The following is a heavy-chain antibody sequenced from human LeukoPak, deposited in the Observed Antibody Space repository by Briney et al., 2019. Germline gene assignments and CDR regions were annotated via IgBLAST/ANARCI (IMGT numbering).Heavy chain of an antibody. CDR2: ISSSSSYI. V-gene: IGHV3-21*01. D-gene: IGHD4-11*01. Sequence: GGSLRLSCAASGFTFSSYSINWVRQAPGKGLEWVSSISSSSSYIYYADSVKGRFTISRDNAKNSLYLQMNSLRAEDTAVYYCARRHDYSNYPDYWGQGTLVTVSS. CDR1: GFTFSSYS. CDR3: ARRHDYSNYPDY. J-gene: IGHJ4*02.